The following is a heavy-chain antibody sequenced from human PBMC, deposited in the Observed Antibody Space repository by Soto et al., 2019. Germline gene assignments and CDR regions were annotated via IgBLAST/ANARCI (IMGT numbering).Heavy chain of an antibody. Sequence: ASVKVSCKSSGYSFTSYGISWVRQAPGQGLEWMGWISTYNGNINYAQNFKGRVNMTTDASTRTVYMQLSSLRSDDTAVYYCAKFPEYSVYDGSYFDYWGQGTLVTVSS. CDR3: AKFPEYSVYDGSYFDY. CDR1: GYSFTSYG. CDR2: ISTYNGNI. D-gene: IGHD5-12*01. J-gene: IGHJ4*02. V-gene: IGHV1-18*04.